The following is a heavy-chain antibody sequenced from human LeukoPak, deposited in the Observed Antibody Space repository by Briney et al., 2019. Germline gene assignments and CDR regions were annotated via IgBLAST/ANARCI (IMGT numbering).Heavy chain of an antibody. CDR1: CGSPTSFY. Sequence: SGNPFPPPPVPCGSPTSFYWWWVRQPPREGLEWIGYIYYSGSTNYNPSLKSRVTISVDTSKNQFSLKLNSVTAADTAVYYCARGTIFFDYWGQGTLVTVSS. J-gene: IGHJ4*02. V-gene: IGHV4-59*01. D-gene: IGHD3-9*01. CDR3: ARGTIFFDY. CDR2: IYYSGST.